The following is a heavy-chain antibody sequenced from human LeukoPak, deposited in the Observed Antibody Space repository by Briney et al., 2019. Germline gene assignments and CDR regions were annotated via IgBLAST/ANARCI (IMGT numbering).Heavy chain of an antibody. J-gene: IGHJ5*02. Sequence: PSETLSLTCAVYGGSFSGYYWSWIRQPPGKGPEWIGEINHSGSTNYNPSLKSRVTISVDTSKNQFSLKLSSVTAADTAVYSCARHLHPSLGRFDPWGQGTLVTVSS. V-gene: IGHV4-34*01. CDR1: GGSFSGYY. CDR3: ARHLHPSLGRFDP. D-gene: IGHD7-27*01. CDR2: INHSGST.